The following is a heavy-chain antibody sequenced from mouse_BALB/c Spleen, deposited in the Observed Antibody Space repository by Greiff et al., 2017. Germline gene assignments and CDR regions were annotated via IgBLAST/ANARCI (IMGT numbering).Heavy chain of an antibody. CDR3: VRRRIYGYGSHAMDY. V-gene: IGHV10-1*02. Sequence: EVQVVESGGGLVQPKGSLKLSCAASGFTFNTYAMNWVRQAPGKGLEWVARIRSKSNNYATYYADSVKDRFTISRDDSQSMLYLQMNNLKTEDTAMYYCVRRRIYGYGSHAMDYWGQGTSVTVSS. D-gene: IGHD2-2*01. CDR1: GFTFNTYA. CDR2: IRSKSNNYAT. J-gene: IGHJ4*01.